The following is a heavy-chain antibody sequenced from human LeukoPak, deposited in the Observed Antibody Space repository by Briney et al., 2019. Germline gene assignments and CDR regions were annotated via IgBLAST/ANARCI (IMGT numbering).Heavy chain of an antibody. CDR3: AKDPGTVTTSPHYFDY. D-gene: IGHD4-17*01. Sequence: GRSLRLSCAAFGFTFSSYGMHWVRQAPGKGLEWVAVISYDGSNKYYADSVRGRFTISRDNSKNTLYLQMNSLRAEDTAVYYCAKDPGTVTTSPHYFDYWGQGTLVTVSS. CDR2: ISYDGSNK. V-gene: IGHV3-30*18. J-gene: IGHJ4*02. CDR1: GFTFSSYG.